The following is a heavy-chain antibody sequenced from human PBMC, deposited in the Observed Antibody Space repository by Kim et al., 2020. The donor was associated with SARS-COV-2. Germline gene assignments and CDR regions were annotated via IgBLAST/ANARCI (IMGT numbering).Heavy chain of an antibody. CDR3: ARAGGVVVPAAMGDYFDY. CDR2: ISAYNGNT. Sequence: ASVKVSCKASGYTFTSYGISWVRQAPRQGLEWMGWISAYNGNTNYAQKLQGRVTMTTDTSTSTAYMELRSLRSDDTAVYYCARAGGVVVPAAMGDYFDYWGQGTLVTVSS. V-gene: IGHV1-18*01. CDR1: GYTFTSYG. J-gene: IGHJ4*02. D-gene: IGHD2-2*01.